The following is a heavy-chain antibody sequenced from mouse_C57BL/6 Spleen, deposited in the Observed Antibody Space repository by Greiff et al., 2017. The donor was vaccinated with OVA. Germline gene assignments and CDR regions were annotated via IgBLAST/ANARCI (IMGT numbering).Heavy chain of an antibody. CDR1: GFTFSDYG. J-gene: IGHJ3*01. V-gene: IGHV5-17*01. D-gene: IGHD1-1*02. CDR2: ISSGSSSI. Sequence: EVMLVESGGGLVKPGGSLKLSCAASGFTFSDYGMHWVRQAPEKGLEWVAYISSGSSSIYYADTVKGRFTLSRDNAKNTLFLHMTSLKSEDTAMYYCARLGWKGDWFGYWGQGTLVTVAA. CDR3: ARLGWKGDWFGY.